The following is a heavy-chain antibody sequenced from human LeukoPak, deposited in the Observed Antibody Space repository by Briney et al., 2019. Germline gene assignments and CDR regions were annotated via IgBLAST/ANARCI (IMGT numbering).Heavy chain of an antibody. CDR2: IYHNGST. CDR3: AREGSRRLYMDV. CDR1: GGSISTRNW. Sequence: SGTLSLTCAVSGGSISTRNWWTWVRQSPDKGLEWIGEIYHNGSTNYNPSLKSRVTISVENSKNHFSLRLTSLTAADTAVYYCAREGSRRLYMDVWGRGTTITVSS. J-gene: IGHJ6*03. V-gene: IGHV4-4*02. D-gene: IGHD2-15*01.